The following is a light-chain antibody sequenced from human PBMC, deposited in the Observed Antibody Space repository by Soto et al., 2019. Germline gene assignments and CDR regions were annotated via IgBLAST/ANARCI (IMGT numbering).Light chain of an antibody. V-gene: IGKV3-11*01. J-gene: IGKJ2*01. CDR1: QSVSSY. CDR3: QQRSNWPYT. Sequence: EIVLTQSPATLSLSPGERATLSCRASQSVSSYLAWYQQKPGQAPRLLIYDASNRATGIPARFSGSGSGTDFTLTISSREPEDFAVYYCQQRSNWPYTFGQGTKREIK. CDR2: DAS.